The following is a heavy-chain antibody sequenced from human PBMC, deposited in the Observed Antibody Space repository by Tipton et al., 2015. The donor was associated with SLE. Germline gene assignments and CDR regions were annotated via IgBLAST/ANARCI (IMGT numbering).Heavy chain of an antibody. CDR2: INPSGGST. V-gene: IGHV1-46*01. CDR1: GYTFTSYY. D-gene: IGHD1-1*01. CDR3: ARDRGNGYFDL. Sequence: QVQLVQSGAEVKKPGASVKVSCKASGYTFTSYYIHWVRQAPGQGLEWMGIINPSGGSTSLAQRFQARVIMTSDTSTSTAYMELRSLRSDDAAVYYCARDRGNGYFDLWGRGTLVIVSS. J-gene: IGHJ2*01.